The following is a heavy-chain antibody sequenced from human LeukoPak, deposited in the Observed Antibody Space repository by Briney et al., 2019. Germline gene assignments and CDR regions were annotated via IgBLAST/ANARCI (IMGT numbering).Heavy chain of an antibody. CDR2: ISSSSSYI. V-gene: IGHV3-21*01. CDR3: ARGLYCSGGSCYSDFDY. D-gene: IGHD2-15*01. Sequence: PGGSLRLSCAASGFTFSSYSMNWVRQAPGKGLEWVSSISSSSSYIYYADSVKGRFTISRDNAKNSLYLQMNSLRAEDTAVYYCARGLYCSGGSCYSDFDYWGQGTLVTVSS. J-gene: IGHJ4*02. CDR1: GFTFSSYS.